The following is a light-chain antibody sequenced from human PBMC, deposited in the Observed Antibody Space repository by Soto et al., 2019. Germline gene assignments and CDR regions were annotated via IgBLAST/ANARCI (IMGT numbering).Light chain of an antibody. CDR3: NSYTASSTYV. CDR2: DVS. V-gene: IGLV2-14*01. CDR1: SSDVGGYNY. J-gene: IGLJ1*01. Sequence: QSALTQPASVSGSPGQSITISCTGTSSDVGGYNYVSWYQQHPGKAPKLMIYDVSNRPSGVSNRFSGSKSGNTASLTISGLQSEYEADYYCNSYTASSTYVFVTGTKVTVL.